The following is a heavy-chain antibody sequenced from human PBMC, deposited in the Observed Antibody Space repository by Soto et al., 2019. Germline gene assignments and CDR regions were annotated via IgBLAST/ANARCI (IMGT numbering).Heavy chain of an antibody. CDR3: SRQDVLGDDYGDYVFWFDY. J-gene: IGHJ4*02. D-gene: IGHD4-17*01. Sequence: SETLSLTCTVSGGSISSSSYYWGWIRQPPGKGLEWIGSIYYSGSTYYNPSLKSQVTISVDTSKNQFSLKLSSVTAADTAVYYCSRQDVLGDDYGDYVFWFDYWGQGTLVTVSS. CDR1: GGSISSSSYY. CDR2: IYYSGST. V-gene: IGHV4-39*01.